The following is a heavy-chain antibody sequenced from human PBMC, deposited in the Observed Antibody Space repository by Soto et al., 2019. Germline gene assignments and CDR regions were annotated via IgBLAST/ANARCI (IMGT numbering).Heavy chain of an antibody. D-gene: IGHD5-18*01. CDR3: ATEYIYGPDY. CDR2: IKQDGSEK. CDR1: GFSFSSYW. Sequence: EVQLVESGGGMVQPGGSLRLSCAASGFSFSSYWMHWVRPAPGKGLEWVANIKQDGSEKYYVDSVKGRFTISRDNAQNSLYLQMNRLRTAETAVYYCATEYIYGPDYWGQGNLVTVPS. J-gene: IGHJ4*02. V-gene: IGHV3-7*01.